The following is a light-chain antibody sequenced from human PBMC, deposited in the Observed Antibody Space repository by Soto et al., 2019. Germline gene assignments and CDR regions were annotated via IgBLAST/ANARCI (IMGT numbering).Light chain of an antibody. CDR1: SSNIGSNT. CDR3: AAWDDNLNGLYV. CDR2: TDN. Sequence: QSVLTQPPSTSGTPGQRVTISCSGSSSNIGSNTVNWYQQLPGTAPKLLSYTDNQRPSGVPDRFSGSKSGTSASLAISGLQSEDEADYYCAAWDDNLNGLYVFGPGTKLTVL. J-gene: IGLJ1*01. V-gene: IGLV1-44*01.